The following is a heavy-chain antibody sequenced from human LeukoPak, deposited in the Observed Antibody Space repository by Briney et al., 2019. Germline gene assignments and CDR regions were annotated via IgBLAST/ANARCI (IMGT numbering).Heavy chain of an antibody. J-gene: IGHJ4*02. D-gene: IGHD1-26*01. V-gene: IGHV1-46*01. CDR3: ATSGIYHKYFFDY. CDR1: GYSFGSYY. CDR2: INPSGGST. Sequence: GASVKISCKSSGYSFGSYYMHWVRQAPGQGLEWMGVINPSGGSTSYALKFQDRVTVSRDTSTSTVYMELTSLRSDDTALYFCATSGIYHKYFFDYWGQGTLVTVSS.